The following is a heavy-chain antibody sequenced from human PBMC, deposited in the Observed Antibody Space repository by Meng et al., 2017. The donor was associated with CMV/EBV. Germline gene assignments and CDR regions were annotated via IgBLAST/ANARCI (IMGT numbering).Heavy chain of an antibody. J-gene: IGHJ4*02. D-gene: IGHD6-6*01. CDR1: GFTVSSNY. CDR3: ARAPSSDFDY. Sequence: GESLKISCAASGFTVSSNYMSWVRQAPGKGLEWVPVIYSGGSTYYADSVKGRFTISRDNSKNTLYLQMNSLRAEDTAVYYCARAPSSDFDYWGQGTLVTVSS. V-gene: IGHV3-53*01. CDR2: IYSGGST.